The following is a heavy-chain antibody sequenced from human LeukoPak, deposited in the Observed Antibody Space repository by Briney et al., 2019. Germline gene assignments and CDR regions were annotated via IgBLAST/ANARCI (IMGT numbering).Heavy chain of an antibody. CDR2: INPNSGGT. CDR1: GYTFTGHY. CDR3: ARARATWIQREEFDY. D-gene: IGHD5-18*01. V-gene: IGHV1-2*02. Sequence: GASVKVSCKASGYTFTGHYMHWVRQAPGQGLEWMGWINPNSGGTNYAQKFQGRVTMTRDTSISTAYMELSRLTSDDTAVYYCARARATWIQREEFDYWGQGTLVTVSS. J-gene: IGHJ4*02.